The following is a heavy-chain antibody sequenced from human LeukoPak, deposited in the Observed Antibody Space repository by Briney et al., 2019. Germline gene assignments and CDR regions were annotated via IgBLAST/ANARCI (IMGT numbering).Heavy chain of an antibody. CDR2: IYYSGST. V-gene: IGHV4-39*07. CDR3: ARRRGVSSRHFDF. J-gene: IGHJ4*02. Sequence: PSETLSLTCTVSGGSVSSSTYYWGWIRQPPGKGLEWIGNIYYSGSTYYNPSLKSRVTISVDTSKNQFSLKLSSVTAADTAVYFCARRRGVSSRHFDFWGQGTLVTVSS. CDR1: GGSVSSSTYY. D-gene: IGHD2-8*01.